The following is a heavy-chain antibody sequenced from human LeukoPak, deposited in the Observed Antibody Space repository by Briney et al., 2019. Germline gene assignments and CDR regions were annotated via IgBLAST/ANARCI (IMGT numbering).Heavy chain of an antibody. CDR2: IYYSGST. Sequence: SETLSLTCTVSGDSISNYYWSWVRQSPGKGLEWIGYIYYSGSTNYNPSLKSRVTISVDTSKNQFSLKLSSVTAADTAVYYCARETCSGGSCFQFDFWRQGTLVTVSS. CDR1: GDSISNYY. V-gene: IGHV4-59*01. CDR3: ARETCSGGSCFQFDF. J-gene: IGHJ4*02. D-gene: IGHD2-15*01.